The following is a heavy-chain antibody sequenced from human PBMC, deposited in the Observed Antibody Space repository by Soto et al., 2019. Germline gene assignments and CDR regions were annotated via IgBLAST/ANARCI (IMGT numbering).Heavy chain of an antibody. CDR2: IYYSGST. J-gene: IGHJ4*02. D-gene: IGHD3-9*01. CDR1: WGSLSRGGFF. Sequence: ALETLSLPCTVSWGSLSRGGFFWGWVRPHPRKRLEWIVYIYYSGSTYYNPSLKSRVTISVDTSKNQFSPKLSSVTAADTAVYYCARGGDDILTGYYPIDYWGQGTLVTV. CDR3: ARGGDDILTGYYPIDY. V-gene: IGHV4-31*03.